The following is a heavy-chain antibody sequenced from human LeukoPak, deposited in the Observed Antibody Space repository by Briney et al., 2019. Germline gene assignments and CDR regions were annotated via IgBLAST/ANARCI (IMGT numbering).Heavy chain of an antibody. CDR1: GFTFGSYA. V-gene: IGHV3-23*01. CDR2: IFGSGGSA. CDR3: AKTTTGYSSGRYPAWPIDY. Sequence: GGSLRLSCAASGFTFGSYAMYWVRQAPGKGLEWVSGIFGSGGSAHYAGSVKGRFTISRDNSKNTVYLQMDSLRVEDTAIYYCAKTTTGYSSGRYPAWPIDYWGQGTLVTVSS. D-gene: IGHD2-15*01. J-gene: IGHJ4*02.